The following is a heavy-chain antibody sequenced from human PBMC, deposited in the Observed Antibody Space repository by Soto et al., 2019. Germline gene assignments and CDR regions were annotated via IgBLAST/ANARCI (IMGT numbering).Heavy chain of an antibody. Sequence: ASVKVSCKASGYTFTNYYMHWVRQAPGQGLEWMGIIYPSDGRTAYAQKFQGRVTMTRDTSSSTFYMELSSLRSEDTALYYCARDFSGPIDYWGQGTLVTVSS. J-gene: IGHJ4*02. CDR2: IYPSDGRT. CDR1: GYTFTNYY. CDR3: ARDFSGPIDY. V-gene: IGHV1-46*01. D-gene: IGHD3-10*01.